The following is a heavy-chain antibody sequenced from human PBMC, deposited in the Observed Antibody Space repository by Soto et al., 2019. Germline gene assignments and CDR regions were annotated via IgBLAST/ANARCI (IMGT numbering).Heavy chain of an antibody. Sequence: SETLSLTCSVSGGAISSGGYYWSWIRQHPGKGLEWIGYIYYSGSTYCNPSLKSRVTISVDTSKNQFSLKLSSVTAADTAVYYCARRYGGNFDYWVQGTLVTVSS. V-gene: IGHV4-31*03. CDR1: GGAISSGGYY. D-gene: IGHD2-15*01. CDR2: IYYSGST. J-gene: IGHJ4*02. CDR3: ARRYGGNFDY.